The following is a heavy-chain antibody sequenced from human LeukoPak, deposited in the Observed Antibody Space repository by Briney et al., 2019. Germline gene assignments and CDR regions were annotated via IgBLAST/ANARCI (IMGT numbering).Heavy chain of an antibody. Sequence: SETLSLTCAVYGGSFSGYYWSWIRQPPGKGLEWIGEINHSGSTNYNPSLKSRVTMSVDTSKNQFSLKLSSVTAADTAVYYCAGSYGDSDDYWGQGTLVTVSS. CDR3: AGSYGDSDDY. CDR2: INHSGST. V-gene: IGHV4-34*01. J-gene: IGHJ4*02. D-gene: IGHD4-17*01. CDR1: GGSFSGYY.